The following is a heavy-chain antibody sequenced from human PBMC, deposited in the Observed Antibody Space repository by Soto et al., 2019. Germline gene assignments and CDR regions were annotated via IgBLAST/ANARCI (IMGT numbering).Heavy chain of an antibody. V-gene: IGHV1-69*13. Sequence: GASVKVSCKASGGTFSSYAISWVRQAPGQGLEWMGGIIPIFGTANYAQKFQDRVTITADESTSTAYMELSSLRSEDTAVYYCARDPDIAVAGSQGYNWFDPWGQGTLVTVSS. CDR1: GGTFSSYA. CDR3: ARDPDIAVAGSQGYNWFDP. J-gene: IGHJ5*02. CDR2: IIPIFGTA. D-gene: IGHD6-19*01.